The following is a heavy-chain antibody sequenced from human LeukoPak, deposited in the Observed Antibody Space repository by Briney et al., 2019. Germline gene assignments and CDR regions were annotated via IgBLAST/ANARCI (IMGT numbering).Heavy chain of an antibody. CDR1: GGSISSGYY. CDR2: IYHSGST. J-gene: IGHJ4*02. V-gene: IGHV4-38-2*02. Sequence: SETLSLTCTVSGGSISSGYYWGWIRQPPGKGLEWIGSIYHSGSTYYNPSLKSRVTISVDTSKNQFSLKLSSVTAADTAVYYCARHHSYGYYYFDYWGQGTLVTVSS. CDR3: ARHHSYGYYYFDY. D-gene: IGHD5-18*01.